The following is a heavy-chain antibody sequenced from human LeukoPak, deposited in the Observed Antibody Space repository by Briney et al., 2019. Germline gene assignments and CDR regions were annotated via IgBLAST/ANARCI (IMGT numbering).Heavy chain of an antibody. CDR2: IKQDGSEK. CDR3: GREWAVDF. V-gene: IGHV3-7*01. Sequence: PGGSLRLSCAASGFTVSSNYMTWVRQAPGKGLECVAIIKQDGSEKYYVNSMKGRFTISRDNAKNSLYLQMNSLRVEDTAVYYCGREWAVDFWGQGTLVTVSS. J-gene: IGHJ4*02. CDR1: GFTVSSNY.